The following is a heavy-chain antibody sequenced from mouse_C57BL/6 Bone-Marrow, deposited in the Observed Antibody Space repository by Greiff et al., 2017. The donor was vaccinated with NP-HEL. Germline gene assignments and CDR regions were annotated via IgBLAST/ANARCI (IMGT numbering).Heavy chain of an antibody. CDR2: INPNNGGT. CDR1: GYTFTDYY. V-gene: IGHV1-26*01. D-gene: IGHD1-1*01. CDR3: ARRKVYYYGSRDFDY. Sequence: VQLQQSGPELVKPGASVKISCKASGYTFTDYYMNWVKQSHGKSLEWIGDINPNNGGTSYNQKFKGKATLTVDKSSSTAYMELRSLTSEDSAVYYCARRKVYYYGSRDFDYWGQGTTLTVSS. J-gene: IGHJ2*01.